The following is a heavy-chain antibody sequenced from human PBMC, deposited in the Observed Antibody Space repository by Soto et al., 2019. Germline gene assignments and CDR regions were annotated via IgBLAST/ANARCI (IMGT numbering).Heavy chain of an antibody. Sequence: ASVKVSCKASGYTFTSYYMHWVRQAPGQGLEWMGIINPSGGSTSYAQKFQGRVTMTRDTSTSTVYMELSSLRSEDTAVYYCASTIFGVLTGPLDAFDIPGQGTMVTLPS. CDR1: GYTFTSYY. CDR3: ASTIFGVLTGPLDAFDI. D-gene: IGHD3-3*01. CDR2: INPSGGST. J-gene: IGHJ3*02. V-gene: IGHV1-46*03.